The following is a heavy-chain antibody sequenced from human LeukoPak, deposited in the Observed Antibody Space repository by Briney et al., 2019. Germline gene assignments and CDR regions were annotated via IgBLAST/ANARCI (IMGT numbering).Heavy chain of an antibody. V-gene: IGHV3-21*01. D-gene: IGHD2-2*02. CDR3: ARDWGYCSSTSCYTRS. CDR2: ISSSSSYI. CDR1: GFTFSSYS. Sequence: GGSLRLSCAASGFTFSSYSMNWVRQAPGKGLEWVSSISSSSSYIYYADSVKGRYTISRDNAKNSLYLQMNSLRAEDTAVYYCARDWGYCSSTSCYTRSWGQGTLVTVSS. J-gene: IGHJ5*02.